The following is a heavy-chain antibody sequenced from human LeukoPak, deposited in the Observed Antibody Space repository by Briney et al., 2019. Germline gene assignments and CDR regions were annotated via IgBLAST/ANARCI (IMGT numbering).Heavy chain of an antibody. V-gene: IGHV1-2*02. CDR3: ARDQGYSGYDAFDP. CDR1: GGTFSSYA. D-gene: IGHD5-12*01. CDR2: INPSSGGT. J-gene: IGHJ5*02. Sequence: ASVKVSCKASGGTFSSYAISWVRQAPGQGLEWMGWINPSSGGTNYAQKFQGRVTMTRDTSISTAYMELSRLRSDDTAVYYCARDQGYSGYDAFDPWGQGTLVTVSS.